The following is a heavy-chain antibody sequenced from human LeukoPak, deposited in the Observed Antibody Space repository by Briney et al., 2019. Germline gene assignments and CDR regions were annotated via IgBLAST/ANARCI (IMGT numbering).Heavy chain of an antibody. D-gene: IGHD2-2*01. J-gene: IGHJ4*02. V-gene: IGHV4-30-4*01. CDR2: IYYSGST. Sequence: SETLSLTCTVSGGSISSGDYYWSWIRQPPGKGLEWIGYIYYSGSTYYNPSLKSRVTISVDTSKNQFSLKLSSVTAADTAVYYCARECSSTSCAPVWGQGTLVTVSS. CDR1: GGSISSGDYY. CDR3: ARECSSTSCAPV.